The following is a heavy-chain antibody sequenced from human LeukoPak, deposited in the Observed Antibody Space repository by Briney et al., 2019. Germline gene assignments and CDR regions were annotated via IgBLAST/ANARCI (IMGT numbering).Heavy chain of an antibody. CDR2: ISGSGGST. V-gene: IGHV3-23*01. CDR1: GFTFSSYA. CDR3: AAAGYFDPRGDY. J-gene: IGHJ4*02. Sequence: PGGSLRLSCAASGFTFSSYAMSWVRQAPGKGLEWVSAISGSGGSTYYADSVKGRFTISRDNSKNTLYLQMNSLRAEDTAVYYCAAAGYFDPRGDYWGQGTLVTVSS. D-gene: IGHD3-9*01.